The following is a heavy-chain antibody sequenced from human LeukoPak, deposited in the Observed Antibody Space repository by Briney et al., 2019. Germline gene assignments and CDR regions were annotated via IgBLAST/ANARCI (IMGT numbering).Heavy chain of an antibody. CDR1: GFTFSSYW. CDR3: ATSGYSSSWVQGDFDY. V-gene: IGHV3-74*01. J-gene: IGHJ4*02. Sequence: GGSLRLSCAASGFTFSSYWMHWVRQAPGKGLVWVSRINSDGSSTSYADSVKGRFTISRDNAKNTLYLQMNRLRAEETAVYYCATSGYSSSWVQGDFDYWGQGTLVTVSS. CDR2: INSDGSST. D-gene: IGHD6-13*01.